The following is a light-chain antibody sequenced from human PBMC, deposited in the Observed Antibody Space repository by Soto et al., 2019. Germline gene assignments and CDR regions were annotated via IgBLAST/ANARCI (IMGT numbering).Light chain of an antibody. J-gene: IGKJ1*01. Sequence: DIQMTQSPSTLSGSVGDRVTITCRASQTISSWLAWYQQKPGKAPKLLIYKASTLKSGVPSRFRGSGSATEVTLHVSRLQLDDFATYYCQHYNSYLEAFGQGTKVE. CDR1: QTISSW. CDR2: KAS. CDR3: QHYNSYLEA. V-gene: IGKV1-5*03.